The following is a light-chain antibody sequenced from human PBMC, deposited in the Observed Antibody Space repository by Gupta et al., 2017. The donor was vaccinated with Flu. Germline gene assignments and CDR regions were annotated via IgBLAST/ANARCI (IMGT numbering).Light chain of an antibody. CDR2: DAS. J-gene: IGKJ2*01. CDR1: QTVSDY. CDR3: QQRGGWPPAYT. Sequence: TLYVSPGERATLVCRASQTVSDYLAWYQQKPGQPPRLLIYDASSRATGIPARFSGSGSQTDFTLTIGSLEPEEFAVYYCQQRGGWPPAYTFGPGTRLEIK. V-gene: IGKV3-11*01.